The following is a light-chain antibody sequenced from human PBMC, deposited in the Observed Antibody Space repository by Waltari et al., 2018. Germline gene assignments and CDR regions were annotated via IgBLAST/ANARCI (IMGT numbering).Light chain of an antibody. CDR2: EAS. V-gene: IGKV1-5*03. Sequence: EIQMTQSPAALSASVGDRVIVTCRASQSIGRWLAWYPQKPGKAPRLLIFEASNLETGVPSRFSGSGSGTEFTLTISSLQPDDFATYFCQQYNDYLGTFGQGTRVDIK. CDR1: QSIGRW. CDR3: QQYNDYLGT. J-gene: IGKJ1*01.